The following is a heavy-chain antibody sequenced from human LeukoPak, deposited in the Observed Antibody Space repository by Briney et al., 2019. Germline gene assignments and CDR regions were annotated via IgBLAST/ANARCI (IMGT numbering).Heavy chain of an antibody. J-gene: IGHJ3*02. CDR1: GFTFSSYA. V-gene: IGHV4-31*02. CDR2: IYYSGST. Sequence: LRLSCAASGFTFSSYAMSWVRQHPGKGLEWIGYIYYSGSTYYNPSLKSRVTISVDTSKNQFSLKLSSVTAADTAVYYCARDIPHSSGWPGGAFDIWGQGTMVTVSS. CDR3: ARDIPHSSGWPGGAFDI. D-gene: IGHD6-19*01.